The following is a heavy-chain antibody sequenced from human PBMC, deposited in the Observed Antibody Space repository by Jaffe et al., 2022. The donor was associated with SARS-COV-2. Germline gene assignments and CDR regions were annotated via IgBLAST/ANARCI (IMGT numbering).Heavy chain of an antibody. J-gene: IGHJ4*02. Sequence: QVQLVESGGGVVQPGRSLRLSCVASGFPFSTWGMHWVRQAPGKGLEWIGLIGHDGTSTAYADSVKGRFTISRDNSKNTLYLQINSLRPDDTATYYCARDLNFGYVDYWGQGALVTVSS. V-gene: IGHV3-33*01. CDR1: GFPFSTWG. D-gene: IGHD3-22*01. CDR3: ARDLNFGYVDY. CDR2: IGHDGTST.